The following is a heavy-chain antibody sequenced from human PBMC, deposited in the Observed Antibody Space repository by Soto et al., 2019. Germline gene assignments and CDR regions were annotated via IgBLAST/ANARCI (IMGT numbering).Heavy chain of an antibody. Sequence: SETLSLTCAVYGGSFSGYYWSWIRQPPGKGLEWIGEINHSGSTNYNPSLKSRVTISVDTSKNQFSLKLSSVTAADTAVYYCARVGSYGDYEYYYYYGMDVWGQGTTVTVSS. CDR1: GGSFSGYY. CDR3: ARVGSYGDYEYYYYYGMDV. V-gene: IGHV4-34*01. J-gene: IGHJ6*02. D-gene: IGHD4-17*01. CDR2: INHSGST.